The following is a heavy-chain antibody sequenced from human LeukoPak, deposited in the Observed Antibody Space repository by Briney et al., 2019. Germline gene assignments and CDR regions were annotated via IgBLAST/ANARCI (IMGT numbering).Heavy chain of an antibody. CDR2: INPNSGGT. CDR1: GYTVTGYY. V-gene: IGHV1-2*02. Sequence: ASVKVSCKASGYTVTGYYMHWVRQAPGQGLEWMGWINPNSGGTNYAQKFQGRVTMTRDTSISTAYMELSRLRSDDTAVYYCAREVARGYSYGPEDWGQGTLVTVSS. CDR3: AREVARGYSYGPED. D-gene: IGHD5-18*01. J-gene: IGHJ4*02.